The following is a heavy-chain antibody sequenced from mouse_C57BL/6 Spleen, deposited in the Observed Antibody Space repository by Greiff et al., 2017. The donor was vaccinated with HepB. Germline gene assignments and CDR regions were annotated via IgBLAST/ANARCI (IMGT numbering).Heavy chain of an antibody. V-gene: IGHV1-26*01. Sequence: EVQLQQSGPELVKPGASVKISCKASGYTFTDYYMNWVKQSHGKSLEWIGDINPNNGGTSYNQKFKGKATLTVDKSSSTAYMELRSLTSEDSAVYYCARQLEEDYWGQGTTLTVSS. CDR2: INPNNGGT. CDR1: GYTFTDYY. CDR3: ARQLEEDY. D-gene: IGHD1-3*01. J-gene: IGHJ2*01.